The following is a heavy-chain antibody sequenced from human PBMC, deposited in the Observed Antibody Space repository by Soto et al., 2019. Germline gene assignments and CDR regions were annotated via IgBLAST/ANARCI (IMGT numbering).Heavy chain of an antibody. V-gene: IGHV3-9*01. CDR3: AKGAVTSIFGYFDY. CDR1: GFTFDDYA. CDR2: ISWNSGNI. J-gene: IGHJ4*02. D-gene: IGHD3-3*01. Sequence: EVHLVESGGGLVQPGRSLRLSCAASGFTFDDYAMHWIRQVPGKGLEWVSSISWNSGNIVYADSVKGRFTISRDSANNSLYLQMSSLRTEDTALDYCAKGAVTSIFGYFDYWGQGTLVTVSS.